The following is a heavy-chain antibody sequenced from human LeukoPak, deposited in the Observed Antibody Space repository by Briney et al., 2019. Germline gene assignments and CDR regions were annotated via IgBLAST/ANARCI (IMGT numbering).Heavy chain of an antibody. CDR2: ISGSGGST. J-gene: IGHJ4*02. D-gene: IGHD2-21*01. Sequence: PGGSLRLSCAASGFTFSSYAVSWVRQAPGKGLEWVSAISGSGGSTYYADSVKGRFTISRDNSKNTLYLQMNSLRAEDTAVYYCAPESPYCGGDCRGDYFDYWGQGTLVTVSS. V-gene: IGHV3-23*01. CDR3: APESPYCGGDCRGDYFDY. CDR1: GFTFSSYA.